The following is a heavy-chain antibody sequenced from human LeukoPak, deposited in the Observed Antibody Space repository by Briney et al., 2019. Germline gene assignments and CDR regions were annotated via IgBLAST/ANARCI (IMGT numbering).Heavy chain of an antibody. J-gene: IGHJ3*02. CDR2: IYYSGST. Sequence: PSETLSLTCTVSGGSISSGGYYWSWIRQHPGKGLEWTGYIYYSGSTDYTPPLKRRITISVDTPNNQFSLKLSSGTAADTAVYYCASADYDLAFDIWGQGTMVTDSS. D-gene: IGHD4-17*01. CDR3: ASADYDLAFDI. V-gene: IGHV4-31*03. CDR1: GGSISSGGYY.